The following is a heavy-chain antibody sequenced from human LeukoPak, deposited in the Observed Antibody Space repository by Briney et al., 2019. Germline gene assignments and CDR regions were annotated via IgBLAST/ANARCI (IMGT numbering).Heavy chain of an antibody. V-gene: IGHV4-59*01. CDR3: ARDRVGGSLGDY. CDR2: IYSGST. CDR1: GDSISSYY. D-gene: IGHD1-26*01. Sequence: SETLSLTCTVSGDSISSYYWSWIRQPPGKGLEWIGYIYSGSTNYNPSLKSRVTISVDTSKNQFSLKLSSVTAADTAVYYCARDRVGGSLGDYWGQGTLVTVSS. J-gene: IGHJ4*02.